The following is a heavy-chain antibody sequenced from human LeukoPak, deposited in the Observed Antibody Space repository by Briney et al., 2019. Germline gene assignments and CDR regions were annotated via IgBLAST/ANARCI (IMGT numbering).Heavy chain of an antibody. J-gene: IGHJ4*02. CDR3: AKDPSFRPGYFDY. CDR2: IKQDGSEK. Sequence: GGSLRLSCAASGLTFSSYWMSWVRQAPGKGLEWVANIKQDGSEKYYVDSVKGRFTISRDNAKNSLYLQMNSLRAEDTAVYYCAKDPSFRPGYFDYWGQGTLVTVSS. V-gene: IGHV3-7*01. CDR1: GLTFSSYW.